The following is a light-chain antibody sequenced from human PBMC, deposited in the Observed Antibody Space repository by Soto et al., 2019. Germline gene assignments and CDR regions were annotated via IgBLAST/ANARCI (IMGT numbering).Light chain of an antibody. CDR2: YAS. J-gene: IGKJ5*01. CDR3: QQRSNWPPVFT. Sequence: TQSPATLSVSPGEGVTLSCRASQTIKNLLAWYQQRPGQSPRLLLYYASTRATGIPARFSGSGSGTDFTLIISSLEPEDSAVYYCQQRSNWPPVFTFGQGTRLE. V-gene: IGKV3-11*01. CDR1: QTIKNL.